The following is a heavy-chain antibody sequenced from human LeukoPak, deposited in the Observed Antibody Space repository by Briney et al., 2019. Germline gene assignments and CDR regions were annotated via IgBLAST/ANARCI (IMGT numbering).Heavy chain of an antibody. CDR1: GFTFSSYG. D-gene: IGHD3-22*01. V-gene: IGHV3-30*02. Sequence: GGSLRLSCAASGFTFSSYGMHWVRQAPGKGLEWVAFIRYDGSNKYYADSVKGLFTISRDNSKNTLYLQMNSLSAEDTAVYYCAKDDTGYRYYYDSSGYYYEYWGQGTLVTVSS. CDR2: IRYDGSNK. CDR3: AKDDTGYRYYYDSSGYYYEY. J-gene: IGHJ4*02.